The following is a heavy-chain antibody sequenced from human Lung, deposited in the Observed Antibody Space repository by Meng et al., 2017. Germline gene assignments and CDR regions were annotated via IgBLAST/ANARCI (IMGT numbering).Heavy chain of an antibody. V-gene: IGHV4-34*01. CDR2: INHSGST. CDR1: GGSFSDYY. Sequence: QVELQQWGAGLLKPSETLYLICVVSGGSFSDYYWSWIRQPPGKGLEWIGEINHSGSTNYNPSLESRATISVDTSQNNLSLKLSSVTAADSAVYYCARGPTTMAHDFDYWGQGTLVTVSS. J-gene: IGHJ4*02. D-gene: IGHD4-11*01. CDR3: ARGPTTMAHDFDY.